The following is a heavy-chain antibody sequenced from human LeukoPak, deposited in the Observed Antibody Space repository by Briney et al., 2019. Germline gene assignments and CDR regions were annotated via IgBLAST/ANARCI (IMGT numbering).Heavy chain of an antibody. CDR3: ARQIRFGELYYYYYMDV. Sequence: SETLSLTCSVSGYSISNGYYWGWIRQPPGKGLEWIGSIYHSGSTNYNPSLKSRVTISVDTSKNQFSLKLSSVTAADTAVYYCARQIRFGELYYYYYMDVWGKGTTVTISS. CDR2: IYHSGST. V-gene: IGHV4-38-2*02. J-gene: IGHJ6*03. CDR1: GYSISNGYY. D-gene: IGHD3-10*01.